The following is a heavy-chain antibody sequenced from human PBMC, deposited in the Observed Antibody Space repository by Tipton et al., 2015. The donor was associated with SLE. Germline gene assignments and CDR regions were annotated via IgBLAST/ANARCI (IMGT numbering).Heavy chain of an antibody. CDR1: GVSISRFY. Sequence: TLSLTCTVSGVSISRFYWNWFRQHPGKRLEWIGCIYMDGNTHYNPSFKSRVTISVDRSKNQFSLKWSSVSAADTAVYYCARGDNNSWRLRLWGQGTLVTVSS. CDR2: IYMDGNT. CDR3: ARGDNNSWRLRL. J-gene: IGHJ4*02. D-gene: IGHD2-21*02. V-gene: IGHV4-4*08.